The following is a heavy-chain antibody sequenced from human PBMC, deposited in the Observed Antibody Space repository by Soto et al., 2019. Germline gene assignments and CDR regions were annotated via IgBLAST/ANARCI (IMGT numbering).Heavy chain of an antibody. V-gene: IGHV3-21*01. J-gene: IGHJ6*02. Sequence: XGSLRLSCAASGFTXSSYSMNWVRQAPGKGLEWVSSISSSSSYIYYADSVKGRFTISRDNAKNSLYLQMNSLRAEDTAVYYCARTKSGGITMVRGVLGGMDVWGQGTTVTVSS. D-gene: IGHD3-10*01. CDR3: ARTKSGGITMVRGVLGGMDV. CDR2: ISSSSSYI. CDR1: GFTXSSYS.